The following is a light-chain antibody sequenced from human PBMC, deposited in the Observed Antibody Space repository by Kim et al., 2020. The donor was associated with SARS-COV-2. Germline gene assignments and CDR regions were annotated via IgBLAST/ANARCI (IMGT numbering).Light chain of an antibody. CDR2: KAS. CDR1: QSISSW. V-gene: IGKV1-5*03. J-gene: IGKJ4*01. CDR3: QQYNRYPLT. Sequence: ASVGDRVTSTCRASQSISSWLAWYQQKPGKAPKLLIYKASFLESGVPSRFSGSGSGTEFTLTISSLQPEDFATYYCQQYNRYPLTFGGGTKVDIK.